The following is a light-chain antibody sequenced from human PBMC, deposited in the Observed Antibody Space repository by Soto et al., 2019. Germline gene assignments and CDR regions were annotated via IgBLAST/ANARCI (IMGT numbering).Light chain of an antibody. V-gene: IGLV2-8*01. Sequence: QSVLTQPPSASGSPGQSVTISCTGTSSDVGAYNYVSWYQQHPGKAPKLMIYEVTKRPSGVPARFSGSKSGNAASLTVSGLQADDEADYYCSSYAGSRNLVFGGGTQMTVL. J-gene: IGLJ2*01. CDR2: EVT. CDR3: SSYAGSRNLV. CDR1: SSDVGAYNY.